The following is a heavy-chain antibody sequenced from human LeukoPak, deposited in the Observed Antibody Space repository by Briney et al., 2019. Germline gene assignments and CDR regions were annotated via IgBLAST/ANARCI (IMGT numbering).Heavy chain of an antibody. Sequence: ASVKVSCKASGYSFTSYDINWVRQATGQGLEWMGWMNPNTGNTGYAQKFQGRVTMTRDTSKSTAYMDLSSLSSEDTAVYYCARPYDSLDAFDLWGKGTMVIVSS. CDR3: ARPYDSLDAFDL. D-gene: IGHD3-16*01. V-gene: IGHV1-8*02. CDR2: MNPNTGNT. J-gene: IGHJ3*01. CDR1: GYSFTSYD.